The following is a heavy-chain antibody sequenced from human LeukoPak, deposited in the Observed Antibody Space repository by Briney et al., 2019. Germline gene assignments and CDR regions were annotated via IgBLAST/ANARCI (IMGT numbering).Heavy chain of an antibody. CDR2: ISRNSGGT. J-gene: IGHJ4*02. Sequence: ASVKVSCKASGYTFTGYYMHWVRQAPGQGLEWMGWISRNSGGTNYAQKFKGRITMTRDTSISTVYMELSRLTSGDTAVYYCARADLSPTYDYVWGSYRYGYFDYWGQGTLVTVSS. D-gene: IGHD3-16*02. V-gene: IGHV1-2*02. CDR1: GYTFTGYY. CDR3: ARADLSPTYDYVWGSYRYGYFDY.